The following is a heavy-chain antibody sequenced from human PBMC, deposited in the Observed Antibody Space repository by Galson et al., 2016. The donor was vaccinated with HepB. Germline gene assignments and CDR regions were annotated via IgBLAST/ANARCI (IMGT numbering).Heavy chain of an antibody. CDR2: ISSGSATT. D-gene: IGHD1-14*01. J-gene: IGHJ2*01. CDR1: GFTGSPYS. Sequence: SLRLSCAASGFTGSPYSMNWVRQAPGKGLEWVSYISSGSATTYYADSVKGRFTISRDNAKNSLYLQMNSLRDEDTAVYYCARDISNLRGSSWYFDLWGRGTLVTVSS. V-gene: IGHV3-48*02. CDR3: ARDISNLRGSSWYFDL.